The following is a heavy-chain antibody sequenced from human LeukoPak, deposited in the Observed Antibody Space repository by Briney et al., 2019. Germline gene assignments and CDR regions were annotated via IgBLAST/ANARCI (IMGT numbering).Heavy chain of an antibody. CDR2: FYPGGSDT. CDR3: ARTNRIRVYYASGTYSFQD. V-gene: IGHV5-51*01. CDR1: GYSFSRYW. J-gene: IGHJ4*02. D-gene: IGHD3-10*01. Sequence: GESLKISCKGSGYSFSRYWIGWVRQMPGKGLEWMGIFYPGGSDTRYTPSFQVHVTISAYKSINTPNLKWTSRGAPEPARYYWARTNRIRVYYASGTYSFQDWGQGSLFTVS.